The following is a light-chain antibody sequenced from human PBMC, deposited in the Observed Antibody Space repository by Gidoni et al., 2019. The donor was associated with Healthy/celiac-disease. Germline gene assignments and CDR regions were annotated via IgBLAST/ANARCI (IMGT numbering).Light chain of an antibody. CDR2: DAS. Sequence: IVMTQSPATLSVAPGERATLSCRASQSIRSNLAWYQQKLGQAPRLLIHDASTRATGIPARFRGSGSGTEFTLTISSLQSEDFAVYYCQQYNNWPIWTFGQGTKVEIK. V-gene: IGKV3-15*01. J-gene: IGKJ1*01. CDR1: QSIRSN. CDR3: QQYNNWPIWT.